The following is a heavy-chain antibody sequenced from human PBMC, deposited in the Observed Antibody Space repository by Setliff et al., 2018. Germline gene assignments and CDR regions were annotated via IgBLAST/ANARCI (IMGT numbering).Heavy chain of an antibody. CDR1: GFTFSDHY. Sequence: PGGSLRLSCAASGFTFSDHYMDWVRQAPGKGLEWVGRSRNKGNSYSTEYAASVKGRFTISRDDSKNSLYLQMNSLRTDDTAVFYCVRDSPSSLYNFWSGCSDYWGQGTLVTVSS. CDR2: SRNKGNSYST. CDR3: VRDSPSSLYNFWSGCSDY. J-gene: IGHJ4*02. V-gene: IGHV3-72*01. D-gene: IGHD3-3*01.